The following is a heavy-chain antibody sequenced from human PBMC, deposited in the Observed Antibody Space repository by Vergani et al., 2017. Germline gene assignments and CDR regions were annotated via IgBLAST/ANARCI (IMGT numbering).Heavy chain of an antibody. V-gene: IGHV3-23*01. CDR3: AKGVYCSSTSCYEGRGYYYGMGV. CDR2: ISGSGGNT. Sequence: EVQLLESGGGLVQPGGSLRLSCAASGFTFSSYAMSWVRQVPGKGLEWVPGISGSGGNTYYANSVKGRFTISRDNSKNTLYLQMNSLRADDTAVYYCAKGVYCSSTSCYEGRGYYYGMGVWGQGTTVIVSS. CDR1: GFTFSSYA. J-gene: IGHJ6*02. D-gene: IGHD2-2*01.